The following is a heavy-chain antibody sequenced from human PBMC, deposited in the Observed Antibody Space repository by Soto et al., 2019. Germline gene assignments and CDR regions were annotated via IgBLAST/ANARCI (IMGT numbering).Heavy chain of an antibody. CDR1: GDTFTTNS. J-gene: IGHJ4*02. CDR2: IIPVVGTT. Sequence: QVQLVQPGAEVKKPGSSVKVSCKASGDTFTTNSLYWVRQAPGQGLEWMGGIIPVVGTTKYAQRYQDRVTITGDKSTNTAYMELSSLRSDDTAVYYCARGLLYATTDFDYWGQGTPVTVSS. CDR3: ARGLLYATTDFDY. V-gene: IGHV1-69*06. D-gene: IGHD2-8*01.